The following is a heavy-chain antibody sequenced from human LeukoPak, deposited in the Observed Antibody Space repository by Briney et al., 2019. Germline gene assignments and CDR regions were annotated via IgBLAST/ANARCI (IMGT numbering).Heavy chain of an antibody. CDR2: ISANNGNT. CDR3: ARDSIVPTIGTFDY. Sequence: VSVKVSCKASGYIFTRYGFSWVRQAPGQGLEWMGWISANNGNTNYAQKYQGRVTMTTDTSTSTAYMGLRSLRSDDTAVYYCARDSIVPTIGTFDYWGQGTLVTVSS. D-gene: IGHD5-12*01. J-gene: IGHJ4*02. CDR1: GYIFTRYG. V-gene: IGHV1-18*01.